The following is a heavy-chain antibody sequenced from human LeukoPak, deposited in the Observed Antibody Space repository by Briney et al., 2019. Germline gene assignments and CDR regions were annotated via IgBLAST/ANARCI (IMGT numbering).Heavy chain of an antibody. CDR3: AKDEYGSGSHFDY. CDR2: IYYSGST. CDR1: GGSISSYY. V-gene: IGHV4-59*01. Sequence: SETLSLTCTVSGGSISSYYWSWIRQPPGKGLEWIGYIYYSGSTNYNPSLKSRVTISVDTSKNQFSLKLSSVTAADTAVYYCAKDEYGSGSHFDYWGQGTLVTVSS. D-gene: IGHD3-10*01. J-gene: IGHJ4*02.